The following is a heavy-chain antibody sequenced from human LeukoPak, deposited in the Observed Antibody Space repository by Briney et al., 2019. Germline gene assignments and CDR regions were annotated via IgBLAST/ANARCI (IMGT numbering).Heavy chain of an antibody. D-gene: IGHD1-26*01. J-gene: IGHJ4*02. CDR3: ARPSLNTGSYFDY. CDR1: GFTFSSYG. Sequence: GGSLRLSCAASGFTFSSYGMHWVRQAPGKGLEWVAVISYDGSNEYYADSVKGRFTISRDNSKNTLYLQMNSLRAEDTAVYYCARPSLNTGSYFDYWGQGILVSVSS. V-gene: IGHV3-30*03. CDR2: ISYDGSNE.